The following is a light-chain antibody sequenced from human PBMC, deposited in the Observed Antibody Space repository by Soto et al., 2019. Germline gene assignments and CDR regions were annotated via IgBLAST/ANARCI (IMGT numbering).Light chain of an antibody. V-gene: IGLV2-11*01. Sequence: QSALTQPRSVSVSPGQSVTISCTGTSSDVGGYNYVSWYQQHPGKAPKLMIYDVSKRPSGVPDRFSGSKSGNTASLTISGLQAEDEADYYCCSYAGSYTLVFGTGTKVTVL. J-gene: IGLJ1*01. CDR1: SSDVGGYNY. CDR3: CSYAGSYTLV. CDR2: DVS.